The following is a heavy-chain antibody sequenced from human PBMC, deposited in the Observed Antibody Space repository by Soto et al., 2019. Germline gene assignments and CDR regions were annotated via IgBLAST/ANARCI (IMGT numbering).Heavy chain of an antibody. V-gene: IGHV4-4*02. CDR2: VYRTGST. D-gene: IGHD3-22*01. J-gene: IGHJ5*02. CDR1: VLSIPTSNW. Sequence: SYILSLTCPVHVLSIPTSNWWSCVRKPPGKGLEWIGEVYRTGSTTYNPSLESRLTISVDKSKNQFSLKLTSVTAADTAVYYCTGAYYDIDGYILDPWGQGTSVTVS. CDR3: TGAYYDIDGYILDP.